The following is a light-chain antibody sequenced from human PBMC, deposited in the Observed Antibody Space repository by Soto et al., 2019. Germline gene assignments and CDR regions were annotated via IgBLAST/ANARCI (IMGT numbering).Light chain of an antibody. CDR1: QSVSSN. Sequence: IVLTQAPATLSLSPRERATLSCRASQSVSSNLAWYQQKPGQAPRLLIYGASTRATGISARFSGSGSGTELTLTISSLQSEDFAVYYCQQYHNWPITFGQGTRLEI. V-gene: IGKV3-15*01. CDR2: GAS. J-gene: IGKJ5*01. CDR3: QQYHNWPIT.